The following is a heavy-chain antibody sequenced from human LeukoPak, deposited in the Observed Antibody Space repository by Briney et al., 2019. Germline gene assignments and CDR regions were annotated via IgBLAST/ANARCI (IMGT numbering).Heavy chain of an antibody. V-gene: IGHV1-46*01. CDR1: GYTFTGYY. CDR3: ARGASSGYYPAAFDI. J-gene: IGHJ3*02. D-gene: IGHD3-22*01. CDR2: INPSGGST. Sequence: ASVKVSCKASGYTFTGYYMHWVRQAPGQGLEWMGIINPSGGSTSYAQKFQGRVTMTRDTSTSTVYMELSSLRSEDTAVYYCARGASSGYYPAAFDIWGQGTMVTVSS.